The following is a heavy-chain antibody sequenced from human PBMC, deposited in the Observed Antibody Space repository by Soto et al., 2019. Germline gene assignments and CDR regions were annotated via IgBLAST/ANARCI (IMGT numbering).Heavy chain of an antibody. V-gene: IGHV1-69*08. J-gene: IGHJ4*02. CDR1: GGTFSSHT. D-gene: IGHD3-9*01. Sequence: QVQLVQSGAEVKKPGSSVKVSCKASGGTFSSHTINWVRQAPGQGLEWMGRIIPILDTVDFAQKFQGRVTLTADRSTTTAYMELSSLKSDDTAVYYCARMDRDDVLTGYFLWGQGTLVSVSS. CDR3: ARMDRDDVLTGYFL. CDR2: IIPILDTV.